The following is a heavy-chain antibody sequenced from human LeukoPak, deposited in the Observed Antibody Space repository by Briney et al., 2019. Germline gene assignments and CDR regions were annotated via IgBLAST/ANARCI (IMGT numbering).Heavy chain of an antibody. Sequence: SETLSLTCTVSGGSISSSSYYWGWIRQPPGKGLEWIGSIYYSGSTYYNPSLKSRVTISVDTSKNQFSLKLSTVTAADTAVYYCARGEYSSSWYVSYYGMDVWGQGTTVTVSS. D-gene: IGHD6-13*01. V-gene: IGHV4-39*07. CDR1: GGSISSSSYY. CDR3: ARGEYSSSWYVSYYGMDV. CDR2: IYYSGST. J-gene: IGHJ6*02.